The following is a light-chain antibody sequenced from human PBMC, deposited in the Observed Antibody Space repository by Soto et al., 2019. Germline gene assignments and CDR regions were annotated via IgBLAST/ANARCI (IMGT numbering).Light chain of an antibody. Sequence: DIQMTQSSSSLSTSVGDRVTITCRASQSISSYLNWYQQKPGRAPKLLIYAASTLQSGVPSRFSGSGSGTHFTLTISSLQPEDFATYYCPQSYGTPPTFGQGTKLEIK. V-gene: IGKV1-39*01. CDR3: PQSYGTPPT. J-gene: IGKJ2*01. CDR1: QSISSY. CDR2: AAS.